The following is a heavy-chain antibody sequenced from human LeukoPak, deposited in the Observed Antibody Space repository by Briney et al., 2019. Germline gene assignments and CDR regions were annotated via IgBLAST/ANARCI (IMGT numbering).Heavy chain of an antibody. CDR3: ARILAPRSAFDY. V-gene: IGHV3-23*01. CDR2: IGSGGVST. CDR1: GFTFSSYG. Sequence: GGSLRLSCAASGFTFSSYGMTWVRQAPGKGLEWVSAIGSGGVSTFYGDSVKGRFTISRDNSKNTLYLQMNSLRAEDTAVYYCARILAPRSAFDYWGQGTLVAVSS. J-gene: IGHJ4*02. D-gene: IGHD1-26*01.